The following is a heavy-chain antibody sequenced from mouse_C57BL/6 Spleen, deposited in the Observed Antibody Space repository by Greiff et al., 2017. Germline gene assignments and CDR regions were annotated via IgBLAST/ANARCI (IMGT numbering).Heavy chain of an antibody. D-gene: IGHD4-1*01. V-gene: IGHV1-81*01. CDR2: IYPRSGNT. CDR1: GYTFTSYG. Sequence: VQLQESGAELARPGASVKLSCKASGYTFTSYGISWVKQRTGQGLEWIGEIYPRSGNTYYNEKFKGKATMTADKSSSTASMELRSLTSEDSAVYFCAREGELSGTNDWAMDYWGQGTSVTVSS. J-gene: IGHJ4*01. CDR3: AREGELSGTNDWAMDY.